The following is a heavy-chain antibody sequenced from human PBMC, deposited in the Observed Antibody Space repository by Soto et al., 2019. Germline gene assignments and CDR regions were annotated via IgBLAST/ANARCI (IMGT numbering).Heavy chain of an antibody. D-gene: IGHD3-10*01. CDR1: GFTFDDYA. Sequence: GGSLRLSCAASGFTFDDYAMHWVRQAPGKGLEWVSLISGDGGSTYYADSVKGRFTISRDNSKNSLYLQMNSLRTEDTAVYYCAKDFSGSGSNWFDPWGQGTLVTVSS. CDR3: AKDFSGSGSNWFDP. J-gene: IGHJ5*02. CDR2: ISGDGGST. V-gene: IGHV3-43*02.